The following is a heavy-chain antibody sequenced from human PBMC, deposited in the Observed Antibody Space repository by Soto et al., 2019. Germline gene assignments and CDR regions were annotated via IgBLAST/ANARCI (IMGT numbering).Heavy chain of an antibody. Sequence: LRLSCAASGFTFSNYAMHWVRQAPGKGLEWVAVISYDGSDKYNANSVKGRFTISRDNSKNTLYLQMNSLRAEDTAVYYCARDTGPNGYNYYYFGMDVWGQGTTVTVSS. D-gene: IGHD5-18*01. V-gene: IGHV3-30-3*01. CDR2: ISYDGSDK. J-gene: IGHJ6*02. CDR1: GFTFSNYA. CDR3: ARDTGPNGYNYYYFGMDV.